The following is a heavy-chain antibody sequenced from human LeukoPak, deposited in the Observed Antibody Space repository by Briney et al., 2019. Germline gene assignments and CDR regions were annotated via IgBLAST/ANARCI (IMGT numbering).Heavy chain of an antibody. Sequence: GGSLRLSCAASGFTFSSYSMNWVRQAPGKGLEWVSSISSSSSYIYYADSVKGRFTISRDNAKNSLYLQMNSLRAEDTAVYYCASAPDDFWSGYRNWFDPWGQGTLVTVSS. CDR1: GFTFSSYS. D-gene: IGHD3-3*01. J-gene: IGHJ5*02. CDR3: ASAPDDFWSGYRNWFDP. CDR2: ISSSSSYI. V-gene: IGHV3-21*01.